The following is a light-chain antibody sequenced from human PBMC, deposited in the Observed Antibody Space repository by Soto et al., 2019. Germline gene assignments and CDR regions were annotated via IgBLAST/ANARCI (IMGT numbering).Light chain of an antibody. CDR1: SSDIGSNNY. CDR3: SSYTTTPRL. Sequence: QSALTQPASVSGSPGQSITISCTGTSSDIGSNNYVSWFQQRPGKAPTLIIYEVSNRPSGVSNHFSGSKSGNTASLTISGLLPEEEAEYYCSSYTTTPRLFGGGTTLTVL. CDR2: EVS. V-gene: IGLV2-14*01. J-gene: IGLJ3*02.